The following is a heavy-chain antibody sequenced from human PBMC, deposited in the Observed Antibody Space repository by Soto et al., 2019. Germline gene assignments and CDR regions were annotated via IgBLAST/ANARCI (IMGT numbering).Heavy chain of an antibody. CDR1: GFTFSSYA. Sequence: EVQLLESGGGLVQPWGSLSLACAASGFTFSSYAMSWVRQAPGKGLEWVSGISGSGGSTHYADSVKGRFTMSRDNSKNALYLQMTSLRAEDTAVYYCAKDRGRGYDSWGRGTLVTVST. J-gene: IGHJ4*02. V-gene: IGHV3-23*01. CDR2: ISGSGGST. D-gene: IGHD5-12*01. CDR3: AKDRGRGYDS.